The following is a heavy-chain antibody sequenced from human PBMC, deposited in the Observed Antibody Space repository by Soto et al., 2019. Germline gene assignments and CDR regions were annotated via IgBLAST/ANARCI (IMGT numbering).Heavy chain of an antibody. V-gene: IGHV4-39*01. CDR1: GDYIRSSCY. CDR3: RRSSRYSTDV. D-gene: IGHD6-13*01. J-gene: IGHJ6*02. CDR2: IYSTGNT. Sequence: PSETLSLTCTVSGDYIRSSCYWGWIRQPPGKGLEWIGSIYSTGNTYYNPSLNSQVTISVDTSKNQFSLNVISVTAADTAVYYCRRSSRYSTDVWGQGTTVTVSS.